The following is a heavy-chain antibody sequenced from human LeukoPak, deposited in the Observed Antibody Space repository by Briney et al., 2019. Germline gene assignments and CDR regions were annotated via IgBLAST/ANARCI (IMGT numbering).Heavy chain of an antibody. CDR1: GFPFSSYS. CDR2: IKDSGIEK. D-gene: IGHD3-3*01. J-gene: IGHJ4*02. Sequence: GPLRLSCAGSGFPFSSYSMGWVRQAPGKGLEWVANIKDSGIEKEYVDSVKGRFTISRDNAKNSLYLQMNSLRVEDTALYFCARWRGAQSEFDYWGQGAQVTVSS. V-gene: IGHV3-7*01. CDR3: ARWRGAQSEFDY.